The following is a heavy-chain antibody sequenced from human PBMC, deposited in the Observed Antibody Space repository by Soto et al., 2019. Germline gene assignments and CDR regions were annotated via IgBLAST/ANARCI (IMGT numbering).Heavy chain of an antibody. D-gene: IGHD2-2*02. J-gene: IGHJ6*02. CDR1: GGSISSSNW. Sequence: QVQLQESGPGLVKPSGTLSLTCAVSGGSISSSNWWSWVRQPPGKGLEWIGEIYHSGSTNYNPSLKSRVTLSVDKSKNQFSRKLSSVTAADTGMYYCARGESYCISTSCYIWNTPRHYGMDVWGQGTTVTGSS. CDR3: ARGESYCISTSCYIWNTPRHYGMDV. CDR2: IYHSGST. V-gene: IGHV4-4*02.